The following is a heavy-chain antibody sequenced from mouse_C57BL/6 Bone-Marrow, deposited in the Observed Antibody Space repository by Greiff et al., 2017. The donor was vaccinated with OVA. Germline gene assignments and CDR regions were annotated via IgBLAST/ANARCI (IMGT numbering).Heavy chain of an antibody. J-gene: IGHJ2*01. Sequence: VQLQQSGAELARPGASVKLSCKASGYTFTSYGISWVKQRTGQGLEWIGEIYPRSGNTYYNEKFKGKATLTADKSSSTAYMELSSLTSEDSAVYFCARRGWLLPYYFDYWGQGTTLTVSS. D-gene: IGHD2-3*01. CDR3: ARRGWLLPYYFDY. CDR1: GYTFTSYG. V-gene: IGHV1-81*01. CDR2: IYPRSGNT.